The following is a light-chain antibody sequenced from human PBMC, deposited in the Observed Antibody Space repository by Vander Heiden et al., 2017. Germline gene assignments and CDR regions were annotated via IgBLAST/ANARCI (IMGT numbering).Light chain of an antibody. J-gene: IGKJ4*01. CDR2: KAP. CDR1: QTISSR. CDR3: QQYNTFPLT. Sequence: DIQMTQSPSPLSASVGDRVTITCRASQTISSRLAWYQQKPGEAPQFLTHKAPSCESGVTSRFSGSGTETEFTLTIRRLQPDDFATYYWQQYNTFPLTFGGGTKVEIK. V-gene: IGKV1-5*03.